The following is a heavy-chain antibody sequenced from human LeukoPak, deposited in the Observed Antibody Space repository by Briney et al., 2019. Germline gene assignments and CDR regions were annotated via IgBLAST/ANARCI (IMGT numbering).Heavy chain of an antibody. CDR2: INHSGST. CDR1: GGSFSGYY. D-gene: IGHD4-17*01. V-gene: IGHV4-34*01. J-gene: IGHJ4*02. Sequence: SETLSLTCAVYGGSFSGYYWSWIRQPPGKGLEWIGEINHSGSTNYNPSLKSRVTISVDTSKNQFSLKLSSVTAADTAVYYCARARSDYGDYVFDCWGQGTLVTVSS. CDR3: ARARSDYGDYVFDC.